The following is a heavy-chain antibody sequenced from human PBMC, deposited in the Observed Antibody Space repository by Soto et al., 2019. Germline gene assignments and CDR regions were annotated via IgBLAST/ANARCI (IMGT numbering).Heavy chain of an antibody. J-gene: IGHJ6*02. Sequence: QVQLQESGAGLVKPSQTLSLTCTVSGGSISSGDDFWTWISQPPGKGLEWIGYIYYSGSTYYNPSNNSLVTMSVDTSKNQFSLKLSSVTDADTAVYYCARDRAKWKDYYYCGRAVLGQWTTVTVSS. CDR1: GGSISSGDDF. V-gene: IGHV4-30-4*01. D-gene: IGHD1-20*01. CDR3: ARDRAKWKDYYYCGRAV. CDR2: IYYSGST.